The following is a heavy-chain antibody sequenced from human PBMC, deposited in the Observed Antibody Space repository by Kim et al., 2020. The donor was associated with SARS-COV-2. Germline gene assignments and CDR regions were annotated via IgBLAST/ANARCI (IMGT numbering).Heavy chain of an antibody. Sequence: SVKVSCKASGGTFSSYAISWVRQAPGQGLEWMGGIIPIFGTANYAQKFQGRVTITADESTSTAYMELSSLRSEDTAVYYCARDWSMVRGVIPSYYGMDVWGQGTTVTVSS. J-gene: IGHJ6*02. V-gene: IGHV1-69*13. D-gene: IGHD3-10*01. CDR1: GGTFSSYA. CDR3: ARDWSMVRGVIPSYYGMDV. CDR2: IIPIFGTA.